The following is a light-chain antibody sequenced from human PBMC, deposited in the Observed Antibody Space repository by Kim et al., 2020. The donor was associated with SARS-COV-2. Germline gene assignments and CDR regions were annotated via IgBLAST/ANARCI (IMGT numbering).Light chain of an antibody. CDR1: SGHSSYA. V-gene: IGLV4-69*01. CDR3: QTWGTGP. J-gene: IGLJ3*02. Sequence: LGAPVKITGTRSSGHSSYAIAWHQQQPEKGPRYLMKLNSDGSHSKGDGIPDRFSGSSSGAERYLTISSLQSEDEADYYCQTWGTGPFGGGTQLTVL. CDR2: LNSDGSH.